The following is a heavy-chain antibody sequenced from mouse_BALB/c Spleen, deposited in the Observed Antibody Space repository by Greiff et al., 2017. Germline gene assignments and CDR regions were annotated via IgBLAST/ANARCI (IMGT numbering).Heavy chain of an antibody. CDR2: IWAGGST. D-gene: IGHD3-1*01. Sequence: VQLMESGPGLVAPSQSLSITCTVSGFSLTSYGVHWVRQPPGKGLEWLGVIWAGGSTNYNSALMSRLSISKDNSKSQVFLKMNSLQTDDTAMYYCARDSSGYPFAYWGQGTLVTVSA. CDR1: GFSLTSYG. J-gene: IGHJ3*01. CDR3: ARDSSGYPFAY. V-gene: IGHV2-9*02.